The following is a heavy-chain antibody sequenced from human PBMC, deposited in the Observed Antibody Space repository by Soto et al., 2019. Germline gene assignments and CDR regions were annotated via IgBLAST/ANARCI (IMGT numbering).Heavy chain of an antibody. D-gene: IGHD5-12*01. Sequence: SETLSLTCTVSGGSISSYYWSWIRQPAGKGLEWIGRIYTSGSTNYNPSLKSRVTMSVDTSKNQFSLKLSSVTAADTAVYYRARLPLAIMAPVTGIFWGRGTLVTVSS. CDR1: GGSISSYY. CDR3: ARLPLAIMAPVTGIF. V-gene: IGHV4-4*07. J-gene: IGHJ4*02. CDR2: IYTSGST.